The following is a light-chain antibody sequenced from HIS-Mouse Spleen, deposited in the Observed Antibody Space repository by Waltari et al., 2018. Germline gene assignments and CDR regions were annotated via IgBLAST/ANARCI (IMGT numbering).Light chain of an antibody. CDR1: SSDVGGYNS. CDR3: SSYTSSSTLV. J-gene: IGLJ2*01. V-gene: IGLV2-14*03. CDR2: DVS. Sequence: QSALTQPASVSGSPGPSIPLPCTGTSSDVGGYNSVSWYQQHPGKAPKLMIYDVSNRPSGVSNRFSGSKSGNTASLTISGLQAEDEADYYCSSYTSSSTLVFGGGTKLTVL.